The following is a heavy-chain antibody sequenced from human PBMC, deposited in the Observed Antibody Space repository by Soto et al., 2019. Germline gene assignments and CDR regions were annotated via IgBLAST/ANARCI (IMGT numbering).Heavy chain of an antibody. D-gene: IGHD3-22*01. CDR2: IIPIFGTA. V-gene: IGHV1-69*01. J-gene: IGHJ4*02. CDR1: GGTFSSYA. Sequence: QVQLVQSGAEVKKPGSSVKVSCKASGGTFSSYAIRWVRQAPGQGLEWMGGIIPIFGTANYAQKFQGRVTITADESTSTAYIELSSLRSEDTAVYYCARAPAYYDSSGYYPFAYWGQGTLVTVSS. CDR3: ARAPAYYDSSGYYPFAY.